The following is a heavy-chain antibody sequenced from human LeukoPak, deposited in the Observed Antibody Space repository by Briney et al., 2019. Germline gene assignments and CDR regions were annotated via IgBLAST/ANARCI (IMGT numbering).Heavy chain of an antibody. D-gene: IGHD5-18*01. Sequence: SETLSLTCTVSGYSISSGYYWGWIRQPPGKGLEWIGSIYHSGSTYYNPSLKSRVTISVDTSKNQFSLKLSSVAAADTAVYYCARARGGYSFSDCYMDVWGKGTTVTVSS. CDR3: ARARGGYSFSDCYMDV. J-gene: IGHJ6*03. CDR2: IYHSGST. V-gene: IGHV4-38-2*02. CDR1: GYSISSGYY.